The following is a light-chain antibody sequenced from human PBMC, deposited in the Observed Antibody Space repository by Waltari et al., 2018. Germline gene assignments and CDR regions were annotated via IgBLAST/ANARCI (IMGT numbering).Light chain of an antibody. CDR1: RSDIGNNVH. Sequence: QSVLTQPASLSGSPGQSITISCPGPRSDIGNNVHVAWYQQHPGRAPKLIIFDVSEGPSGVSSRFSGSKSGNTASLTISGLQTEDEADYYCSAYTMFATYVFGTGTKVTVL. J-gene: IGLJ1*01. V-gene: IGLV2-14*01. CDR3: SAYTMFATYV. CDR2: DVS.